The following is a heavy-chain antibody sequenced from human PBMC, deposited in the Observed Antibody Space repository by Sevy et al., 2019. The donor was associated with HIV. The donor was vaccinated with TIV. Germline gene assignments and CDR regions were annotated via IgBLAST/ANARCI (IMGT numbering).Heavy chain of an antibody. CDR1: GFTFSSYA. Sequence: GESLKISCAASGFTFSSYAMSWVRQAPGKGLEWVSAISGSGGSTDYADSVKGRFTISRDNSKNTLYLQMNSLRAEDTAAYYCATYSSSWYFDYWGQGTLVTVSS. CDR3: ATYSSSWYFDY. D-gene: IGHD6-13*01. CDR2: ISGSGGST. V-gene: IGHV3-23*01. J-gene: IGHJ4*02.